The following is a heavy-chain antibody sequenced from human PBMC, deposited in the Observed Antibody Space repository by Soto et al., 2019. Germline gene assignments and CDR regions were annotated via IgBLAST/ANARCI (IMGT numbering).Heavy chain of an antibody. CDR1: GFTFSSYG. Sequence: GGSLRLSCAASGFTFSSYGMHWVRQAPGKGLEWVAVISYDGSNKYYADSVKGRFTISRDNSKNTLYLQMNSLRAEDTAVYYCAKDIVLMVYAISPDYWGQGTLVTVSS. V-gene: IGHV3-30*18. J-gene: IGHJ4*02. CDR3: AKDIVLMVYAISPDY. D-gene: IGHD2-8*01. CDR2: ISYDGSNK.